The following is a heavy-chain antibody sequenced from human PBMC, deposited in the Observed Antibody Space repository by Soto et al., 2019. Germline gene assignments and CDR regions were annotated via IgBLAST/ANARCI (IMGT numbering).Heavy chain of an antibody. J-gene: IGHJ6*02. V-gene: IGHV3-33*01. CDR2: IWYDGSNK. CDR3: ARERITMVRGVIIEYYYNYYGMDV. D-gene: IGHD3-10*01. CDR1: GFTFSSYG. Sequence: AGGSLRLSCAASGFTFSSYGMHWVRQAPGKGLEWVAVIWYDGSNKYYADSVKGRFTISRDNSKNTLYLQMNSLRAEDTAVYYCARERITMVRGVIIEYYYNYYGMDVWGQGTTVTVSS.